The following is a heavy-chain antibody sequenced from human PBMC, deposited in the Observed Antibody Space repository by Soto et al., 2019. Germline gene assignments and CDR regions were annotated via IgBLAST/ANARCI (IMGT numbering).Heavy chain of an antibody. Sequence: QERLQESGPGLVKPSQTLSLTCTVSGVSISSGAYWSWIRQRPGKGLEWTGHIYYTGSTYYNASLXXRIKISIDTSKNQFSLKLTSVSAADTAVYYCARQWASGFDIWGQGTLVTVSS. CDR2: IYYTGST. CDR3: ARQWASGFDI. J-gene: IGHJ3*02. V-gene: IGHV4-31*03. CDR1: GVSISSGAY. D-gene: IGHD5-12*01.